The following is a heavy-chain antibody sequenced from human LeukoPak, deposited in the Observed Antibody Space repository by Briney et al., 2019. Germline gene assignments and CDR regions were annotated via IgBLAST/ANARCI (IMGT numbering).Heavy chain of an antibody. D-gene: IGHD3-22*01. CDR2: ISHDGSKT. V-gene: IGHV3-30-3*01. J-gene: IGHJ4*02. CDR3: ASNGLPYYYDSSGYSNFDC. Sequence: GGSLRLSCAASGFTFSSYAMHWVRQAPGKGLEWLALISHDGSKTYYADSVKGRFTISRDNSKNTLYVQMNGLRPEDTAVYYCASNGLPYYYDSSGYSNFDCWGQGTLVTVSS. CDR1: GFTFSSYA.